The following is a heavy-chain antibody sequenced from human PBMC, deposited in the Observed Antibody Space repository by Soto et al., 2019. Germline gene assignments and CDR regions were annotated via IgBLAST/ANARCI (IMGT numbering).Heavy chain of an antibody. Sequence: EAQLVESGGGLAQPGGSLRLSCIASGFSFRESWMAWVRQAPGEGLEWVALMHPDATKTVYVDSVRGRFTISRDNAKNSLYLQMNGLREEDTAVYYCVRDPDHGALDYWGRGTLVTVSS. D-gene: IGHD3-10*01. CDR2: MHPDATKT. CDR3: VRDPDHGALDY. J-gene: IGHJ4*02. V-gene: IGHV3-7*04. CDR1: GFSFRESW.